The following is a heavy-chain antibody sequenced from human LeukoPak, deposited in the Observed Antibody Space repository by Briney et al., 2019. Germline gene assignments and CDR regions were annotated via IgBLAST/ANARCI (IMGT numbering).Heavy chain of an antibody. Sequence: SETLSLTCTVSGGSISSYYWSWIRQPPGKGLEWIGYIYYSGSTNYNPSLKSRVTISVDTSKNQFSLKLSSVTAADTAVYYCARFLEWSRYLYYYGMDVWGQGTTVTVSS. CDR2: IYYSGST. V-gene: IGHV4-59*01. D-gene: IGHD3-3*01. J-gene: IGHJ6*02. CDR3: ARFLEWSRYLYYYGMDV. CDR1: GGSISSYY.